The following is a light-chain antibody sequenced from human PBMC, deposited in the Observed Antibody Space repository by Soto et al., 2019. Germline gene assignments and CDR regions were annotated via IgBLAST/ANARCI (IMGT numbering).Light chain of an antibody. CDR3: NSYTTLSNRV. CDR1: SSNIGAGYD. Sequence: QSVLTQPPSVSGAPGQRVTISCTGSSSNIGAGYDVHWYQQLPGTAPKLLIYEVTNRPSGVSNRFSGSKSGNTASLTISGLQAEDEANYYCNSYTTLSNRVFGTGTKLTVL. V-gene: IGLV1-40*01. CDR2: EVT. J-gene: IGLJ1*01.